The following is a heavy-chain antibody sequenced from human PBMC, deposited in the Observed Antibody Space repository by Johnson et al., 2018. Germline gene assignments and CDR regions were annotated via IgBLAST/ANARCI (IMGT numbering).Heavy chain of an antibody. J-gene: IGHJ3*02. CDR2: IRSNGGST. CDR1: GFTFSSYA. D-gene: IGHD3-3*01. V-gene: IGHV3-64*02. Sequence: VQLVQSGEGLVQPGGSLRLSCAASGFTFSSYAMHWVRQAPGKGLEYVSAIRSNGGSTYYADSVKGRFTISRDNSKNTLYLQMGSLRAEEMAVYYCARSALDDAFDIWGQGTMVTVSS. CDR3: ARSALDDAFDI.